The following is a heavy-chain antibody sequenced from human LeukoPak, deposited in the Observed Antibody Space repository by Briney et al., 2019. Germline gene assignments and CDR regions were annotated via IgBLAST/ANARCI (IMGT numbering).Heavy chain of an antibody. Sequence: SETLSLTCAVSGDSISSGDYSWGWIRQPPGKGLEWVGYIYDSGTTNYNPSLKSRVTISVGTSKNQFSLKLSSVTAADTAISYCARNGDDSSDYYYFDYWGQGTLVTVSS. CDR3: ARNGDDSSDYYYFDY. CDR1: GDSISSGDYS. J-gene: IGHJ4*02. V-gene: IGHV4-30-4*07. CDR2: IYDSGTT. D-gene: IGHD3-22*01.